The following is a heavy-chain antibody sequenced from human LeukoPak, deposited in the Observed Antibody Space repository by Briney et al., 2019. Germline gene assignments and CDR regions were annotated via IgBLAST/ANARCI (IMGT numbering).Heavy chain of an antibody. CDR2: IYTSGST. Sequence: PSETLSLTCTVSGGSISSYYWSWIRQPAGKGLEWIGRIYTSGSTNYNPSLKSRVTMSVDTSKNQFSLKLSSVTAADTAVYYCARGRANVQLWDIGYYFDYWGQGTLVTVSS. CDR1: GGSISSYY. D-gene: IGHD5-18*01. J-gene: IGHJ4*02. V-gene: IGHV4-4*07. CDR3: ARGRANVQLWDIGYYFDY.